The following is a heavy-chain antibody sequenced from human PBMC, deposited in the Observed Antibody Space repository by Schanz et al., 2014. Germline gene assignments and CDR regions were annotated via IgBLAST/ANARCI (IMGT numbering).Heavy chain of an antibody. D-gene: IGHD5-12*01. Sequence: EVQLVESGGGLVQPGGSLRLSCAASGFTFSTYAMNWVRQAPGKGLEWVSYISNSGSTIYYADSVKGRFTISRDNAKNSLYLQMNSLRAEDTAVYYCARDRPSGYALDFWGQGTLVTVSS. V-gene: IGHV3-48*04. CDR2: ISNSGSTI. CDR3: ARDRPSGYALDF. CDR1: GFTFSTYA. J-gene: IGHJ4*02.